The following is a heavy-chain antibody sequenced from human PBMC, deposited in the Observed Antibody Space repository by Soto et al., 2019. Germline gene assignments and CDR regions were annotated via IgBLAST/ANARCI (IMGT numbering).Heavy chain of an antibody. D-gene: IGHD4-17*01. CDR3: AGVYYGGDSVNNF. CDR2: TSYDGTNK. Sequence: GGSLRLSCAGSGFTFSNYALSWVRQAPGKGLEWVAATSYDGTNKYYADSVKGRFIISRDNSQNTLDQQMNTLRPEDTAVYYCAGVYYGGDSVNNFWGQGSPVTVSS. V-gene: IGHV3-30-3*01. J-gene: IGHJ4*02. CDR1: GFTFSNYA.